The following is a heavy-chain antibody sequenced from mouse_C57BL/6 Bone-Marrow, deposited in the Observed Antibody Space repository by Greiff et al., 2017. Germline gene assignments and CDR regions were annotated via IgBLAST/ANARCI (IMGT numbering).Heavy chain of an antibody. V-gene: IGHV5-9-1*02. D-gene: IGHD1-1*01. CDR2: ISSGGDYI. J-gene: IGHJ2*01. Sequence: VQLVESGEGLVKPGGSLKLSCAASGFTFSSYAMSWVRQTPEKRLEWVAYISSGGDYIYYADTVKGRFTISRDNARNTLYLQMSSLKSEDTAMYYCTRRGSYYYGSSYYFDYWGQGTTLTVSS. CDR1: GFTFSSYA. CDR3: TRRGSYYYGSSYYFDY.